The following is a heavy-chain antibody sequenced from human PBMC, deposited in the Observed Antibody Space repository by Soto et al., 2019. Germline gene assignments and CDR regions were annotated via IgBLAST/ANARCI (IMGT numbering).Heavy chain of an antibody. D-gene: IGHD3-16*01. CDR2: IQSKTDGGTT. Sequence: GGSLRLSCAASGFTFSNXXMXXXXQAPGKGLEWVGRIQSKTDGGTTDYAAPVKGRFTISRDDSKNTLYLQMNSLKTEDTAVYYCTTVIIFGEVIDYWGQGTLVTVSS. CDR3: TTVIIFGEVIDY. V-gene: IGHV3-15*07. J-gene: IGHJ4*02. CDR1: GFTFSNXX.